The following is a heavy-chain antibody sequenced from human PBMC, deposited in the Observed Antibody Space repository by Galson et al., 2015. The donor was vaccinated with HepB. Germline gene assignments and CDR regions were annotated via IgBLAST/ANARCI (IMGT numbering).Heavy chain of an antibody. CDR2: ISSSSSTI. D-gene: IGHD3-3*01. J-gene: IGHJ4*02. CDR3: ARGAYDFWSAIFPFDY. V-gene: IGHV3-48*02. Sequence: SLRLSCAASGFTFSNYNMNWVRQAPGKGLEWVSYISSSSSTIYYADSVKGRFTISRDNAKNSLYLQMNSLRDEDTAVYYCARGAYDFWSAIFPFDYWGQGTLVTVSS. CDR1: GFTFSNYN.